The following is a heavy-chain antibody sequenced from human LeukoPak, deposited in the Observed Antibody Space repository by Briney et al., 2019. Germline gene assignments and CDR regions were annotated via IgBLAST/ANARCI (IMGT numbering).Heavy chain of an antibody. V-gene: IGHV4-59*08. CDR3: ARHFGYGSSTSCYYYAMDV. D-gene: IGHD2-2*01. Sequence: PSETLSLTCTVSGGSISSYYWSWVRQPPGKGLEWMGYIYYSGSNNYNPSLKRRLTISVDTSKTQFSLKLSSVTAADTAVYYCARHFGYGSSTSCYYYAMDVWGQGTPVTVSS. CDR1: GGSISSYY. J-gene: IGHJ6*02. CDR2: IYYSGSN.